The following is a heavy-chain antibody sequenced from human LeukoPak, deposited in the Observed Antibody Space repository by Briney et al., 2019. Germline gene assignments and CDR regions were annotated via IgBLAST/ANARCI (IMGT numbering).Heavy chain of an antibody. CDR2: ISWNSGSI. Sequence: GGSLRLSCAASGFTFDDYAMHWVRQAPGKGLEWGSGISWNSGSIGYADSVKGRFTISRDNAKNSLYLQMNSLRAEDTALYYCAKGYYYDSSSHAFDIWGQGTMVTVSS. CDR3: AKGYYYDSSSHAFDI. V-gene: IGHV3-9*01. D-gene: IGHD3-22*01. CDR1: GFTFDDYA. J-gene: IGHJ3*02.